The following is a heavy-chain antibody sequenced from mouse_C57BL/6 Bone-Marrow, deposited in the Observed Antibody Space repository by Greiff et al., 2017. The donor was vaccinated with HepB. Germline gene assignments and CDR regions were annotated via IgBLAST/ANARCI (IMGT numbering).Heavy chain of an antibody. CDR1: SYTFTSYW. Sequence: QVQLKESGAELVKPGASVKLSCKASSYTFTSYWMHWVKQRPGRGLEWIGRIDPNSGGTKYNEKFKSKATLTVDKPSSTAYMQLSSLTSEDSAVYYCARSGFSITTVVAKGAWFAYWGQGTLVTVSA. J-gene: IGHJ3*01. V-gene: IGHV1-72*01. D-gene: IGHD1-1*01. CDR2: IDPNSGGT. CDR3: ARSGFSITTVVAKGAWFAY.